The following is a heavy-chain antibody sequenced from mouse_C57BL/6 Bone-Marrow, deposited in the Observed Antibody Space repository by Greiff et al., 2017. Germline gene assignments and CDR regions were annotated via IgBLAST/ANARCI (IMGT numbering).Heavy chain of an antibody. J-gene: IGHJ3*01. CDR3: AGPIYGSSYVEFAY. CDR2: IYPGSGST. V-gene: IGHV1-55*01. CDR1: GYTFTSYW. Sequence: QVQLQQPGAELVKPGASVKMSCKASGYTFTSYWITWVKQRPGQGLEWIGDIYPGSGSTNYNEKFKSKATLTVDTSSSTAYMQLSSLTSEDSAVYYCAGPIYGSSYVEFAYWGQGTLVTVSA. D-gene: IGHD1-1*01.